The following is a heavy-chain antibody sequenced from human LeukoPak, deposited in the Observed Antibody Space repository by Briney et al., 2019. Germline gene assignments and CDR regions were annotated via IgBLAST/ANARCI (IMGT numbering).Heavy chain of an antibody. V-gene: IGHV1-18*01. CDR3: ARDRLYCSGGRCYYYGMDV. Sequence: ASVKVSCKASGYTFTSYGISWVRQAPGQGLEWMGWISAYNGNTNYAQKLQGRVTMTTDTSTSTAYMELRSLRSDDTAVYYCARDRLYCSGGRCYYYGMDVWGQGTTVTVSS. CDR2: ISAYNGNT. J-gene: IGHJ6*02. D-gene: IGHD2-15*01. CDR1: GYTFTSYG.